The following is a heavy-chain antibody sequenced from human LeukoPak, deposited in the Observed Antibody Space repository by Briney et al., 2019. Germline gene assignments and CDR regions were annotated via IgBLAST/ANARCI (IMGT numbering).Heavy chain of an antibody. CDR2: VRGGGGFS. CDR3: ARNGGSSYFDL. CDR1: GFTFRNYA. D-gene: IGHD2-15*01. J-gene: IGHJ2*01. V-gene: IGHV3-23*01. Sequence: PGGSLRLSCTASGFTFRNYAMNWVRQAPGKGPDWVSDVRGGGGFSIYADSVKGRFTVSRDNSKNTMYLQMDNLRAEDTAIYYCARNGGSSYFDLWGRGTLVTVSS.